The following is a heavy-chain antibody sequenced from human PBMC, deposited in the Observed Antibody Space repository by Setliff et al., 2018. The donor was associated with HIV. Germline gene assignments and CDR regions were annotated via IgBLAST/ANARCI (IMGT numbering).Heavy chain of an antibody. V-gene: IGHV4-59*01. Sequence: SETLSLTCTVSGDSISNYYWSWIRQPPGKGLQWIGLIYYTGIPTYNPSLEGRITMSVDRSKNQFSLRLTSVTAADTAMYYCARVSRLHPFDPWGQGTLVTVSS. CDR2: IYYTGIP. D-gene: IGHD2-15*01. CDR1: GDSISNYY. J-gene: IGHJ5*02. CDR3: ARVSRLHPFDP.